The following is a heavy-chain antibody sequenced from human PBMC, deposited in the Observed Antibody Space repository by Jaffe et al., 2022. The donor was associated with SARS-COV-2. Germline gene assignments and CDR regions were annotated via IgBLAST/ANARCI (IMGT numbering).Heavy chain of an antibody. CDR1: GGSISSGSYY. V-gene: IGHV4-61*02. Sequence: QVQLQESGPGLVKPSQTLSLTCTVSGGSISSGSYYWSWIRQPAGKGLEWIGRIYTSGSTNYNPSLKSRVTISVDTSKNQFSLKLSSVTAADTAVYYCARDNQETFDDYGDCLNCYGMDVWGQGTTVTVSS. J-gene: IGHJ6*02. CDR3: ARDNQETFDDYGDCLNCYGMDV. D-gene: IGHD4-17*01. CDR2: IYTSGST.